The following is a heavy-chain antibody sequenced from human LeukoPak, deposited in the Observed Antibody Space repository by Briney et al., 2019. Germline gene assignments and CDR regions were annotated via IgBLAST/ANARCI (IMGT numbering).Heavy chain of an antibody. J-gene: IGHJ6*04. CDR2: ISPSGDST. Sequence: PGGSLRLSCAASGLTLSLSRYAVNWVRQAPGRGLEWVSYISPSGDSTVNAESVKGRFTTSRDNSKNMVYLHMDSLRAEDTAIYFCVRKFYFYKDVWGKGTTVTVSS. CDR3: VRKFYFYKDV. CDR1: GLTLSLSRYA. V-gene: IGHV3-23*01. D-gene: IGHD2/OR15-2a*01.